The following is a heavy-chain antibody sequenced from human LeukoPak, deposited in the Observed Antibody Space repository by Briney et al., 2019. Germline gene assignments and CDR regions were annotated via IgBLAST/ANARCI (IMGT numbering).Heavy chain of an antibody. Sequence: GGSLRLSCAASGFTFDDYAMHWVRQAPGKGLEWVSLISGDGGSTYYADSVKGRFTISRDNSKNSLYLQMNSLRTEDTALYYCAKDVEYCSGGSCYPGLFDYWGQGTLVTVSS. CDR3: AKDVEYCSGGSCYPGLFDY. CDR2: ISGDGGST. D-gene: IGHD2-15*01. J-gene: IGHJ4*02. V-gene: IGHV3-43*02. CDR1: GFTFDDYA.